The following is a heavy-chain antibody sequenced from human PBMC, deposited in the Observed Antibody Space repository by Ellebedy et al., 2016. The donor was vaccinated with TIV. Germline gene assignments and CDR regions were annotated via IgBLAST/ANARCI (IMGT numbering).Heavy chain of an antibody. J-gene: IGHJ4*02. CDR1: GGSISSSSYY. CDR3: ARQGHSSGWYVGEYYFDY. CDR2: IYYSGRT. Sequence: MPSETLSLTCTVSGGSISSSSYYWGWIRQPPWKGLEWIGSIYYSGRTYYNPSLKSRFTISVDPSKNQFSLKLSSVTAADTAVYYCARQGHSSGWYVGEYYFDYWGQGTLVTVSS. D-gene: IGHD6-19*01. V-gene: IGHV4-39*01.